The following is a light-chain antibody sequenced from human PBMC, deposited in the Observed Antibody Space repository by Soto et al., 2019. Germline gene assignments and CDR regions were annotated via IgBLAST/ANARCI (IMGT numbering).Light chain of an antibody. CDR3: SSYTSSSTRV. CDR2: EVS. CDR1: SSDVGGYNY. V-gene: IGLV2-14*01. Sequence: QSALAQPASVSGSPGQSITISCTGTSSDVGGYNYVSWYQQHPGKAPKLLIYEVSDRPSGVSSRFSGSKSGNTASLTISGLQAEDEADYYCSSYTSSSTRVFGTGTKVT. J-gene: IGLJ1*01.